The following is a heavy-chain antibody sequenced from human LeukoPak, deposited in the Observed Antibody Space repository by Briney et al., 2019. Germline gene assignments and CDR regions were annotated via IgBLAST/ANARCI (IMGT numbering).Heavy chain of an antibody. CDR1: GGSFSGYY. CDR3: AGGAKSYYYGSGSYYRAQNWFDP. V-gene: IGHV4-34*01. J-gene: IGHJ5*02. Sequence: SETLSLTCAVSGGSFSGYYWSWVRQPPGKGLEWVGEINHNGSTNYYPSPKSRVTISVVTSKNQFSMKLSSVTPADTAVYYCAGGAKSYYYGSGSYYRAQNWFDPWGQGTLVTVSS. D-gene: IGHD3-10*01. CDR2: INHNGST.